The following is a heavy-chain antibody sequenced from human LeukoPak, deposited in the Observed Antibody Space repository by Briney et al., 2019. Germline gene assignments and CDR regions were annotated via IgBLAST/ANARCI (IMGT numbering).Heavy chain of an antibody. CDR2: IYYSGST. CDR1: GGSFSGYY. CDR3: ARGLYYYGSGSWNYYYYYMDV. D-gene: IGHD3-10*01. V-gene: IGHV4-59*01. J-gene: IGHJ6*03. Sequence: SETLSLTCAVYGGSFSGYYWSWIRQPPGKGLEWIGYIYYSGSTNYNPSLKSRVTISVDTSKNQFSLKLSSVTAADTAVYYCARGLYYYGSGSWNYYYYYMDVWGKGTTVTVSS.